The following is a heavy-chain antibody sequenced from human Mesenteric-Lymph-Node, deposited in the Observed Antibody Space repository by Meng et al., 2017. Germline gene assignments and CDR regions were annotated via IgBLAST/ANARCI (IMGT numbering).Heavy chain of an antibody. CDR2: ISWNSGSI. D-gene: IGHD6-19*01. J-gene: IGHJ4*02. CDR1: GFTFDDYA. V-gene: IGHV3-9*01. CDR3: AREYIAVAGIDNSGY. Sequence: SLKISCAASGFTFDDYAMHWVRQAPGKGLEWVSGISWNSGSIGYADSVKGRFTISRDNTKNSLYLQMNSLRAEDTAVYYCAREYIAVAGIDNSGYWGQGTLVTVSS.